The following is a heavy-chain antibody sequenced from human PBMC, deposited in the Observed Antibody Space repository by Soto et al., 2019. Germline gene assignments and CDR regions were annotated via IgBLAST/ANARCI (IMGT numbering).Heavy chain of an antibody. CDR3: ARAIEGAPDFDY. V-gene: IGHV4-61*01. CDR2: IHYSGST. Sequence: QVQLQESGPGLVKPSETLSLTCTVSGGSVSSGNYYWSWIRQPPKKGLEWIGFIHYSGSTNYNPSLKRRVTISVDTSKNQFSLKLGSVTAADTAVYYCARAIEGAPDFDYWGQGTLVTVSS. CDR1: GGSVSSGNYY. J-gene: IGHJ4*02. D-gene: IGHD1-26*01.